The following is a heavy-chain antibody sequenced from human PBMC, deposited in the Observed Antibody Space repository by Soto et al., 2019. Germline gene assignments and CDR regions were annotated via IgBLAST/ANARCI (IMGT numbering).Heavy chain of an antibody. CDR2: ISGSGGST. V-gene: IGHV3-23*01. D-gene: IGHD3-9*01. CDR3: AKDYDILTGSFPFDY. Sequence: GGSLRLSCAASGFTFSSYAMSWVRQAPGKGLEWVSAISGSGGSTYYADSVKGRFTISRDNSKNTLYLQMNSLRAEDTAVYYCAKDYDILTGSFPFDYWGQGTLVTVSS. CDR1: GFTFSSYA. J-gene: IGHJ4*02.